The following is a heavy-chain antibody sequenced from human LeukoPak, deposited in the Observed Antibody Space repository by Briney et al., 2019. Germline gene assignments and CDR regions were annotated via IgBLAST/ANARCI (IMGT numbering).Heavy chain of an antibody. CDR1: GFTFSSYS. Sequence: PGGSLRLSCAASGFTFSSYSMNWVRQAPGKGLEWVSSISSSRYIYYADSVKGRFTISRDNAKNSLYLQMNNLRAEDTAVYYCARDRQSSSWTRGVDVWGQGTTVTVSS. V-gene: IGHV3-21*06. J-gene: IGHJ6*02. D-gene: IGHD6-13*01. CDR3: ARDRQSSSWTRGVDV. CDR2: ISSSRYI.